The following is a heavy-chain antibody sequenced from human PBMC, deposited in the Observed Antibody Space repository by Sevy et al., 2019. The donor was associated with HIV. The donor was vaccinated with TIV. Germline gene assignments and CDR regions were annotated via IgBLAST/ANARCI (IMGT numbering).Heavy chain of an antibody. V-gene: IGHV1-69*13. J-gene: IGHJ3*02. Sequence: ASVKVSCKAFGGTFSSYAISWVRQAPGQGLEWMGGIIPISATANYAQKFQGRVTITADESTSTAYMEMSGRRSEDSAVYYCPRTDYYDSDGYYLYAFDIWGQGTMVTVSS. CDR3: PRTDYYDSDGYYLYAFDI. D-gene: IGHD3-22*01. CDR1: GGTFSSYA. CDR2: IIPISATA.